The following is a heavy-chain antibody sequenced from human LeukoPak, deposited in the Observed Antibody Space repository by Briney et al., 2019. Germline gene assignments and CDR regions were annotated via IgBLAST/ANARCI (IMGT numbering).Heavy chain of an antibody. CDR3: AKELETAMVTGPVWGMDV. CDR1: GFTFSTYA. Sequence: PGGSLRLSCAASGFTFSTYAMSWVRQAPGKGLEWVSVIYSGGSTYYADSVKGRFTISRDNSNNTVYLQMNSLRAEDTAVYYCAKELETAMVTGPVWGMDVWGQGTTVTVSS. J-gene: IGHJ6*02. CDR2: IYSGGST. V-gene: IGHV3-23*01. D-gene: IGHD5-18*01.